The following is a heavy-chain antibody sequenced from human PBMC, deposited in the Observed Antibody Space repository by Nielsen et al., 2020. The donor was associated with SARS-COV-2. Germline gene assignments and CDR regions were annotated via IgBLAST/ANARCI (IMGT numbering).Heavy chain of an antibody. CDR1: GGTFSSYA. D-gene: IGHD6-13*01. V-gene: IGHV1-69*06. J-gene: IGHJ6*02. CDR3: ARDAGQQLAGDYYYYDGMDV. CDR2: IIPIFGTA. Sequence: SVKVSCKASGGTFSSYAISWVRQAPGQGLEWMGGIIPIFGTASYAQKFQGRVTNTADKSTTTAYMELSSLRSEDTAVYYCARDAGQQLAGDYYYYDGMDVWGQGTTVTVSS.